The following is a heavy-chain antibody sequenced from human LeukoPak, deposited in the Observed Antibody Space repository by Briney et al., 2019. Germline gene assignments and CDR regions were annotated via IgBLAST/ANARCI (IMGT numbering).Heavy chain of an antibody. J-gene: IGHJ4*02. D-gene: IGHD6-19*01. CDR1: GFTFSSYS. CDR2: ISSGGSTI. V-gene: IGHV3-48*02. CDR3: AGDSSGWKYYFDY. Sequence: GGSLRLTCAASGFTFSSYSMNWVRQAPGKGLEWVSYISSGGSTIYYADSVKGRFTISRDNAKNSLYLQMTSLRDEDTAVYYCAGDSSGWKYYFDYWGQGTLVTVSS.